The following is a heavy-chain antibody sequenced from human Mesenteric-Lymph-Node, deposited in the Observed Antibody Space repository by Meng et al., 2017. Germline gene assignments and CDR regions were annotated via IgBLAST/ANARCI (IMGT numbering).Heavy chain of an antibody. CDR3: ARDHSSSSENYYYYYGMDV. V-gene: IGHV4-4*07. CDR1: GGSISTYY. J-gene: IGHJ6*02. CDR2: IYINERT. D-gene: IGHD6-6*01. Sequence: SETLSLTCTVSGGSISTYYWTWIRQPAGKGLEWIGRIYINERTNYNPSLKSRVTISVDTSKNQFSLKLSSVTAADTAVYYCARDHSSSSENYYYYYGMDVWGQGTTVTVSS.